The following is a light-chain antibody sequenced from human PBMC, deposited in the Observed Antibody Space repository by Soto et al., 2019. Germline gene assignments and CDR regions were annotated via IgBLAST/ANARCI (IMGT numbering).Light chain of an antibody. V-gene: IGKV3-15*01. CDR2: GAS. J-gene: IGKJ1*01. CDR1: HSVSRN. Sequence: EVWLTQSPATLSVSPGERATLSCRASHSVSRNLGWYQQKPGPAPRPLIYGASTRATGVPDRFSGSGSGTDFTLTISRLEPEDFAVYYCQQHRTFGHGTKVDIK. CDR3: QQHRT.